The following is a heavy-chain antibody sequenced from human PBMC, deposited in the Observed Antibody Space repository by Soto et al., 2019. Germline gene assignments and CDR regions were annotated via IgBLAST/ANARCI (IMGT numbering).Heavy chain of an antibody. CDR2: IYYTGST. CDR3: ARDRNPGVYSYYYYYGMDV. Sequence: LSLTCTVSGGSISSYYWSWIRQPPGKGLEWIGYIYYTGSTNYNPSLKSRVTISVDTSQNQFSLKLSSVTAADAAVYFCARDRNPGVYSYYYYYGMDVWGQGTTVTVSS. D-gene: IGHD4-4*01. CDR1: GGSISSYY. V-gene: IGHV4-59*01. J-gene: IGHJ6*02.